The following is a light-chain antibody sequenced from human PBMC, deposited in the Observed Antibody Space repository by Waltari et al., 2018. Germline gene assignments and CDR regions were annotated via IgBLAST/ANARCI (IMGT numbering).Light chain of an antibody. CDR3: HVWHPHVDPGV. J-gene: IGLJ1*01. V-gene: IGLV3-21*04. CDR2: YDR. Sequence: SYVVTQPPSVSVAPGETATIPCGGDNLGTSSVPWYQQKAGQAPVLVIFYDRDRPSGIPDRFSGSNSGNTATLTISRVEAGDEARYYCHVWHPHVDPGVFGTGTEVTVL. CDR1: NLGTSS.